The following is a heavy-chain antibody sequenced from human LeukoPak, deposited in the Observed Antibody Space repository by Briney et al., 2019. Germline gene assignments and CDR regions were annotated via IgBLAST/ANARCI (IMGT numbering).Heavy chain of an antibody. CDR3: AKTRGYSYGYLDY. CDR1: GFTFSSYG. D-gene: IGHD5-18*01. Sequence: PGGSLRLSCAASGFTFSSYGMHWVRQAPGKGLEWVAVISYDGSNKYYADSVEGRFTISRDNSKNTLYLQMNSLRAEDAAVYYCAKTRGYSYGYLDYWGQGTLVTVSS. V-gene: IGHV3-30*18. CDR2: ISYDGSNK. J-gene: IGHJ4*02.